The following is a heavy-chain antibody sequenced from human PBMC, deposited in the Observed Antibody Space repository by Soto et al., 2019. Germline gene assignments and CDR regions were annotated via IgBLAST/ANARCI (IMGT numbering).Heavy chain of an antibody. Sequence: VAPVKVSCKAAGYTFTSYGMSWVRQAPGQGLEWMGWISAYNGNTNYAQKLQGRVTMTTDTSTSTAYMELRSLKTEDTAVYYCVRATYFSDSSGYTRCFDSLGQGALVTVSS. CDR3: VRATYFSDSSGYTRCFDS. V-gene: IGHV1-18*01. CDR1: GYTFTSYG. CDR2: ISAYNGNT. J-gene: IGHJ4*02. D-gene: IGHD3-22*01.